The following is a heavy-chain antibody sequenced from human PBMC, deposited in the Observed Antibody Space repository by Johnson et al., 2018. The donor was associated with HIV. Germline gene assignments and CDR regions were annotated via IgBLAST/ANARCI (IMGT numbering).Heavy chain of an antibody. J-gene: IGHJ3*02. Sequence: VQLVESGGDLIQPGGSLRLSCAASGFTVSSNYMSWVRQAPGKGLEWVSVIYSGGSTYYADSVKGRFTISRDNSKNTLYLQMNSLRAEDTAVYYCAKLTGGGGYDAFDIWGQVTMVTVSS. CDR3: AKLTGGGGYDAFDI. CDR1: GFTVSSNY. D-gene: IGHD1-20*01. V-gene: IGHV3-66*03. CDR2: IYSGGST.